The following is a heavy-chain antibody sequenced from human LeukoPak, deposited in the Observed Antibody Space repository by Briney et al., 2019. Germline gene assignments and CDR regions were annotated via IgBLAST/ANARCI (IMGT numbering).Heavy chain of an antibody. CDR3: AKEGYSSSWYHY. V-gene: IGHV3-23*01. Sequence: GGSLRLSCAASGFTFSNSAMSWVRQAPGKGLEWVSAISGSGGSTYYADSVKGRFTISRDNSKNTLYLQMNSLRAEDTAVYYCAKEGYSSSWYHYWGQGTLVTVSS. CDR2: ISGSGGST. CDR1: GFTFSNSA. D-gene: IGHD6-13*01. J-gene: IGHJ4*02.